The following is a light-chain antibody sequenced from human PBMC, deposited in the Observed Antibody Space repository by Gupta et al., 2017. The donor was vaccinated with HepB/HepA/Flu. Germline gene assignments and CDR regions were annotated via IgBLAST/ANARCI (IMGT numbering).Light chain of an antibody. CDR2: TAS. CDR3: QQWDSTPLT. J-gene: IGKJ4*01. Sequence: DIQITQSPSSLSASVGDRVTITCRASQRISHYLNWFQQKPGKARKLLIYTASRVQTGIPSRFSGSGSGTDFTLTISRLQPEDFATYYCQQWDSTPLTFGGGTKVEIK. CDR1: QRISHY. V-gene: IGKV1-39*01.